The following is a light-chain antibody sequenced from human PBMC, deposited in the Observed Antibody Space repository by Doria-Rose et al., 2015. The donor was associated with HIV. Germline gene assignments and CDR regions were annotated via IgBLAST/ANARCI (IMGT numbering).Light chain of an antibody. Sequence: TQSPGTLSLSPGERATLSCRASQSFSSTYLAWYQQEPGQAPSLLIYDGSTRATGIPDRFSAGGSGTDFTLTINRLEPEDFALYYCHQYGTSWTFGQGTKVEI. J-gene: IGKJ1*01. CDR2: DGS. V-gene: IGKV3-20*01. CDR3: HQYGTSWT. CDR1: QSFSSTY.